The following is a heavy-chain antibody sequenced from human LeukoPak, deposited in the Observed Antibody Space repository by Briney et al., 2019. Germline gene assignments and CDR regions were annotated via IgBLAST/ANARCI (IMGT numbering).Heavy chain of an antibody. D-gene: IGHD2-8*01. CDR1: GFSFSSYS. Sequence: GSLRLSWAASGFSFSSYSMNWVRQAPGKGLEWVSYISSSSSIITYADSVKGRFTISRDNSKNTLYLQMSSLRAEDTAVYYCAKDNSMLADYWGQGTLVTVSS. V-gene: IGHV3-48*01. CDR2: ISSSSSII. J-gene: IGHJ4*02. CDR3: AKDNSMLADY.